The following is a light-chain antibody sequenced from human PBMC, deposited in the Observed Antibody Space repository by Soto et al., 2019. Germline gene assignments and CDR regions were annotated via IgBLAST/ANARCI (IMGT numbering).Light chain of an antibody. CDR3: MQGTHWPIT. V-gene: IGKV2-30*02. Sequence: DVVMTQSPLSLPVTLGQPASISCRSNQSLVHSDGIAYFSWFQQRPGRSPRRLIYKVSNRDSRVQARFSGSGSGTAFALKISRVEAEDVGVYYCMQGTHWPITFGQGTRLEIK. CDR1: QSLVHSDGIAY. CDR2: KVS. J-gene: IGKJ5*01.